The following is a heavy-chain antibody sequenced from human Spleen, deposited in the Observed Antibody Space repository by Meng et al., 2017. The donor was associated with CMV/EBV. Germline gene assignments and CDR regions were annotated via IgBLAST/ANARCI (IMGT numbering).Heavy chain of an antibody. CDR2: IIPIFGTA. J-gene: IGHJ4*02. Sequence: SVKVSCKASGGTFSSYAISWVRQAPGQGLEWMGGIIPIFGTANYTQKFQGRVTITTDESTSTAYMELSSLRSEDTAVYYCVGGVELEADYWGQGTLVTVS. CDR3: VGGVELEADY. CDR1: GGTFSSYA. V-gene: IGHV1-69*05. D-gene: IGHD3-3*01.